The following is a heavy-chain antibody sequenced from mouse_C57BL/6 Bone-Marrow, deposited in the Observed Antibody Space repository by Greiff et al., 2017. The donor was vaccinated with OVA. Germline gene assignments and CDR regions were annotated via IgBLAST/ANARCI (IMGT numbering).Heavy chain of an antibody. V-gene: IGHV1-61*01. D-gene: IGHD2-1*01. CDR3: APLYHSVDY. CDR1: GYTFTSYW. Sequence: QVQLQQPGAELVRPGSSVKLSCKASGYTFTSYWMDWVKQRPGQGLEWIGNIYPSDSETHYNQKFKDKATLTVDKSSSTAYMQLSSLTSEDSAVYYCAPLYHSVDYWGQGTTLTVSS. CDR2: IYPSDSET. J-gene: IGHJ2*01.